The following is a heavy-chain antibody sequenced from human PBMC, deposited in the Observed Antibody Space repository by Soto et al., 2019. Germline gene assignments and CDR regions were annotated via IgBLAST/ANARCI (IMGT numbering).Heavy chain of an antibody. D-gene: IGHD1-26*01. V-gene: IGHV3-30-3*01. CDR3: TRSVGAKYGMDV. CDR1: GFTFSSYA. Sequence: GGSLRLSCAASGFTFSSYAMHWVRQAPGKGLEWVAVISYDGSNKYYADSVKGRLTISRDNSKNTLYLQMNSLRAEDTAVYYCTRSVGAKYGMDVWGQGSTVTVSS. J-gene: IGHJ6*02. CDR2: ISYDGSNK.